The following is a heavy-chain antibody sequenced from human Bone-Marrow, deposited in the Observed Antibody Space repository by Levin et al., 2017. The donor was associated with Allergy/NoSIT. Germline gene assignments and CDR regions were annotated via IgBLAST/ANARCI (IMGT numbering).Heavy chain of an antibody. CDR2: ISHNSNDI. Sequence: AGGSLRLSCVASGFSFSSYIMTWVRQAPGKGLEWVSSISHNSNDINYADSVKGRFTISRDNAKNSLFLQMDGLRVEDTAFYYCAKDSDAWPPHFDSWGQGTLVTVSS. CDR1: GFSFSSYI. D-gene: IGHD3-16*01. V-gene: IGHV3-21*01. CDR3: AKDSDAWPPHFDS. J-gene: IGHJ4*02.